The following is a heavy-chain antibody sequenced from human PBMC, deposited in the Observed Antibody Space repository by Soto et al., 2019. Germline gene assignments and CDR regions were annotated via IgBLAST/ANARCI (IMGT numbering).Heavy chain of an antibody. CDR1: GGSISSGSYY. CDR3: ARHVGSYYGAGYFDY. Sequence: QLQLQESGPGLVKPSETLSLTCTVSGGSISSGSYYWGWIRQPPGKGLEWIGSIYYSGSTYYNPSLTSRVTISEDTSKNKFSLKLNTVTAADTAVYYCARHVGSYYGAGYFDYWGQGTLVTVSS. V-gene: IGHV4-39*01. CDR2: IYYSGST. J-gene: IGHJ4*02. D-gene: IGHD1-26*01.